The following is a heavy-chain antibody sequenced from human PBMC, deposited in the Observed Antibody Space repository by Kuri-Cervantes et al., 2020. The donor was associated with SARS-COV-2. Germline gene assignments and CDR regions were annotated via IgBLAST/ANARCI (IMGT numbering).Heavy chain of an antibody. CDR1: GGSISSSSYY. J-gene: IGHJ5*02. D-gene: IGHD2-2*01. V-gene: IGHV4-39*07. CDR2: IYYSGST. Sequence: GSLRLSCTVSGGSISSSSYYWGWIRQPPGKGLEWIGSIYYSGSTYYNPSLKSRVTISVDTSKNQFSLKLSSVTAADTAVYYCARDPGDCSSTSSHPNWFDPWGQGTLVTVSS. CDR3: ARDPGDCSSTSSHPNWFDP.